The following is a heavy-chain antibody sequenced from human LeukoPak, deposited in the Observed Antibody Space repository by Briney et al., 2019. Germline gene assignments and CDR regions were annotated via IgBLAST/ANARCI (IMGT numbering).Heavy chain of an antibody. Sequence: GGSLRLSYAASGFTFSSYSMNWVRQAPGKGLEWVSSISSSSSYIYYADSVMGRFTISRENAKNSLYLQMNSLRAEDTAVYYCARESGMRGSYWFDPWGQGTLVTVSS. V-gene: IGHV3-21*01. CDR3: ARESGMRGSYWFDP. D-gene: IGHD1-26*01. CDR1: GFTFSSYS. J-gene: IGHJ5*02. CDR2: ISSSSSYI.